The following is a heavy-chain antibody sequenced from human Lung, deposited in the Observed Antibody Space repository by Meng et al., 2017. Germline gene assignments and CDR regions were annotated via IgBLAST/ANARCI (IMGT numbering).Heavy chain of an antibody. CDR2: IYYSGST. J-gene: IGHJ4*02. CDR1: GGSISSSSYY. CDR3: ARHRVDYGYPNY. D-gene: IGHD4/OR15-4a*01. Sequence: QLQLQEAGPGRVKPSETQSRTGTVSGGSISSSSYYWGWIRQPPGKGLEWIGTIYYSGSTYYNPSLKSRVTISVDTSKNQFSLKLSSVSAADTAVYYCARHRVDYGYPNYWGQGTLVTVSS. V-gene: IGHV4-39*01.